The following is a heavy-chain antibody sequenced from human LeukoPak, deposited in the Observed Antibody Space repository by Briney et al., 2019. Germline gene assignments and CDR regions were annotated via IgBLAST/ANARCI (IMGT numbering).Heavy chain of an antibody. D-gene: IGHD4-17*01. CDR2: ISSSGSTI. CDR1: GITSSSYE. CDR3: AREGGDYVYYYYGMDV. J-gene: IGHJ6*04. V-gene: IGHV3-48*03. Sequence: VGSPRLSYAKSGITSSSYEMNRVLDAPGKKQKWVSYISSSGSTIYYADSVKGRFTISRDNVKNSLYLQMNSLRAEDTAVYYCAREGGDYVYYYYGMDVWGKGTTVTVSS.